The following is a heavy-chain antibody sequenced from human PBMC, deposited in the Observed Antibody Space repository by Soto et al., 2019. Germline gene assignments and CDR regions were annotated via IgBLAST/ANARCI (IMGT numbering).Heavy chain of an antibody. J-gene: IGHJ5*02. CDR3: AVVVVIKGWFGP. D-gene: IGHD3-22*01. V-gene: IGHV4-61*01. CDR1: GGSVSSGSYY. CDR2: IYYSGST. Sequence: SETLSLTCTVSGGSVSSGSYYWSWIRQPPGKGLEWIGYIYYSGSTNYNPSLKSRVTISVDTSKNQFSLKLSSVTAADTAVYYCAVVVVIKGWFGPWGQGTLVTVSS.